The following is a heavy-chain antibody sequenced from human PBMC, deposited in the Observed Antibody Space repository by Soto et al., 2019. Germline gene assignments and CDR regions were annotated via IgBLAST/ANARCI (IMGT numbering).Heavy chain of an antibody. CDR2: IMPIFRTP. J-gene: IGHJ6*02. D-gene: IGHD5-12*01. CDR3: ARDKDRLQLGANYYYILDV. Sequence: QVQLEQSGAEVKQPGSSVRVSCKASGGTFSNSAISWVRQAPGQGLEWMGGIMPIFRTPDYAQKFQGRVTVSADESTSTAYRELKGLRSDDTAVYYCARDKDRLQLGANYYYILDVWGQGTTVTVSS. V-gene: IGHV1-69*12. CDR1: GGTFSNSA.